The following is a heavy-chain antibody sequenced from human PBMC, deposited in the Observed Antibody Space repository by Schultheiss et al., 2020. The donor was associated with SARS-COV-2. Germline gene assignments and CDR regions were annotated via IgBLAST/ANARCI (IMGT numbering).Heavy chain of an antibody. CDR3: ASTPRCSSTSCYPLGY. D-gene: IGHD2-2*01. Sequence: SLKISCAASGFTFDDYAMHWVRQAPGKGLEWVSGISWNSGSIGYADSVKGRFTISRDNAKNSLYLQMNSLRAEDTALYYCASTPRCSSTSCYPLGYWGQGTLVTVSS. CDR2: ISWNSGSI. CDR1: GFTFDDYA. J-gene: IGHJ4*02. V-gene: IGHV3-9*01.